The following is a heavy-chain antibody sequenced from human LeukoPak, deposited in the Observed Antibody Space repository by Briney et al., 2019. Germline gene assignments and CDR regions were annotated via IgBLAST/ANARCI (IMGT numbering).Heavy chain of an antibody. CDR3: AREVGIRGHFGY. J-gene: IGHJ4*02. V-gene: IGHV1-46*01. Sequence: ASVKVSCKPSGYTFTNFYMHWVRQAPGQGLEWMGIINPSGANTGYAQKFQGRVTMTRDTSTSTVYMELSSLRSQDTAVYYCAREVGIRGHFGYWGRGTPVTVSS. CDR1: GYTFTNFY. CDR2: INPSGANT. D-gene: IGHD1-26*01.